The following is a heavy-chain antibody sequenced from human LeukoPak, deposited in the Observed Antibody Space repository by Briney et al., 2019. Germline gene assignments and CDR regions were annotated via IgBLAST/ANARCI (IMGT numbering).Heavy chain of an antibody. D-gene: IGHD4-17*01. CDR1: GGSFSGYY. J-gene: IGHJ6*02. CDR3: ASSAARLRGHGMDV. CDR2: INHSGST. V-gene: IGHV4-34*01. Sequence: SETLSLTCAVYGGSFSGYYWSWIRQPPGKGLEWIGEINHSGSTNYNPSLKSRVTISVDTSKNQFSPKLSSVTAADTAVYYCASSAARLRGHGMDVWGQGTTVTVSS.